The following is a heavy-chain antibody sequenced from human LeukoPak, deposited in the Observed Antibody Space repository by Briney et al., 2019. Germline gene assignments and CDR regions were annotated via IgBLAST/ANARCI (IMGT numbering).Heavy chain of an antibody. CDR1: GGSISSGGYS. J-gene: IGHJ5*02. Sequence: PSETLSLTCAVSGGSISSGGYSWSWIRQPPGKGLEWIGYIYHSGSTYYNPSLKSRVTISVDRSKNQFSLKLSSVTAADTAVYYCARVVPALLEGWFDPWGQGTLVTVSS. V-gene: IGHV4-30-2*01. CDR2: IYHSGST. CDR3: ARVVPALLEGWFDP. D-gene: IGHD2-2*01.